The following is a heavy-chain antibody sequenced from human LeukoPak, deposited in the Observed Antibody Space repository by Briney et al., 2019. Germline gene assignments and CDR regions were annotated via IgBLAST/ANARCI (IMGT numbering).Heavy chain of an antibody. Sequence: GGSLRLSCAASGFTFSRYWMSGVRQAPGKGLEWVANIKQDGSEKYYVDSVKGRFTISRDNAKNSLYLQMNSLRAEDTAVYSCARDLSGNYDFWSGYSFDYWGQGTLVTVSS. CDR1: GFTFSRYW. CDR3: ARDLSGNYDFWSGYSFDY. CDR2: IKQDGSEK. D-gene: IGHD3-3*01. V-gene: IGHV3-7*01. J-gene: IGHJ4*02.